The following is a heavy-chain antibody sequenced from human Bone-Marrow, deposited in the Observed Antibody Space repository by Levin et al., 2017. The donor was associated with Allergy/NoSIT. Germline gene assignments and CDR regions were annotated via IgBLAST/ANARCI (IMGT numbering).Heavy chain of an antibody. CDR1: GGSISSYY. CDR3: AGHAYSTGWKKQFDY. D-gene: IGHD6-19*01. J-gene: IGHJ4*02. V-gene: IGHV4-59*08. Sequence: SETLSLTCTVSGGSISSYYWSWIRQLPGKGLEWIGYVHYSGSTSYNPPLRSRVTISADTSKNQFSLEIDSVTVADPALCFCAGHAYSTGWKKQFDYWGQGALVTVSS. CDR2: VHYSGST.